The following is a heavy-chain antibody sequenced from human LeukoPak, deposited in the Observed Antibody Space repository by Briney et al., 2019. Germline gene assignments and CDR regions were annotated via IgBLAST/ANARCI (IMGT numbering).Heavy chain of an antibody. J-gene: IGHJ4*02. CDR2: IKQDGSVQ. CDR1: GFTFSDYW. Sequence: GGSLRLSCAASGFTFSDYWVSWVRQAPGKGLEWMVNIKQDGSVQYYVDSVKGRFTISRDNAKNSLYLQMNSLRAEDTAVYYCARKGSCDYWGQGTLVTVSS. D-gene: IGHD1-26*01. CDR3: ARKGSCDY. V-gene: IGHV3-7*01.